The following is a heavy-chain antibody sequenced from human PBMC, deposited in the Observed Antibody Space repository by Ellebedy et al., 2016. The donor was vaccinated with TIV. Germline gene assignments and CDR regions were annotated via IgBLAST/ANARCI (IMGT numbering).Heavy chain of an antibody. J-gene: IGHJ4*02. CDR1: GFTFSRYD. D-gene: IGHD2-15*01. Sequence: GGSLRLXXSASGFTFSRYDMHWVRQAPGKGLEYVSAVSSDGGSTFYADSVKGRFTISRDNSKNTLYLQVSSLRTEDTAVYYCVRKLGYCSGGTCYYDYWGQGTLVTVSS. V-gene: IGHV3-64D*06. CDR2: VSSDGGST. CDR3: VRKLGYCSGGTCYYDY.